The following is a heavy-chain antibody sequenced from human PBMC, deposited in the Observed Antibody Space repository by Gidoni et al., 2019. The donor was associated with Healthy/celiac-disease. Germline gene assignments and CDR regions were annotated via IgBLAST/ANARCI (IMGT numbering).Heavy chain of an antibody. D-gene: IGHD3-10*01. CDR2: INPSGGST. CDR3: ARDPGEDWFDP. CDR1: GYTFTSYY. Sequence: QVQLVQSGAEVKKPAASVKVSCKASGYTFTSYYMHWVRQAPGQGLARMGLINPSGGSTSYAQKFQGRVTMTRDTSTSTVYMELSSLRSEDTAVYYCARDPGEDWFDPWGQGTLVTVSS. J-gene: IGHJ5*02. V-gene: IGHV1-46*01.